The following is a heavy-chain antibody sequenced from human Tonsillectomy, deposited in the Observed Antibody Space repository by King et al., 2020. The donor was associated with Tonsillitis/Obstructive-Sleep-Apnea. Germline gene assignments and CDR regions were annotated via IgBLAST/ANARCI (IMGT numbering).Heavy chain of an antibody. CDR2: ISGSGGST. CDR1: GFTFSSYA. J-gene: IGHJ4*02. Sequence: VQLVESGGGLVQPGGSLRLSCAASGFTFSSYAMSWVRQAPGKGLEWVSAISGSGGSTYYADSVKGRFTISRDNSKNTRYLQMNSLRAEDTAVYYCAKVNYSGSYFPMYFDYWGQGTLVTVSS. V-gene: IGHV3-23*04. D-gene: IGHD1-26*01. CDR3: AKVNYSGSYFPMYFDY.